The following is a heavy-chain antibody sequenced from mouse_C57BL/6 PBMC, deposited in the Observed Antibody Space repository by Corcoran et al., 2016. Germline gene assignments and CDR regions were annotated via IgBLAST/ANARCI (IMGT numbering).Heavy chain of an antibody. J-gene: IGHJ1*03. CDR1: GYTFTTYG. V-gene: IGHV9-3*01. D-gene: IGHD2-3*01. CDR3: ARSGDGYKYFDV. CDR2: INTYSGVP. Sequence: QIQLVQSGPELKKPGETVKISCKASGYTFTTYGMSWVKQAPGKGLKWMGWINTYSGVPTYADDFKGRFAFSLETSASTAYLQINNLKNEDTATYFCARSGDGYKYFDVWCTGTTVTVSS.